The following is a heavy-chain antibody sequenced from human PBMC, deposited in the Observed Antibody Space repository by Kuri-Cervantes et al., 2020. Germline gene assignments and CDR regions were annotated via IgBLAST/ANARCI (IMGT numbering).Heavy chain of an antibody. D-gene: IGHD2-15*01. CDR3: ARLVGLAPFDY. Sequence: SETLSLTCTVSGGSISSSSYYWGWIRQPPGKGLEWIATIYYSGSTYYNPSLKSRVTISVDTSKNQFSLKLSSVTAADTAVYYCARLVGLAPFDYWGQGTLVTVSS. J-gene: IGHJ4*02. CDR1: GGSISSSSYY. V-gene: IGHV4-39*01. CDR2: IYYSGST.